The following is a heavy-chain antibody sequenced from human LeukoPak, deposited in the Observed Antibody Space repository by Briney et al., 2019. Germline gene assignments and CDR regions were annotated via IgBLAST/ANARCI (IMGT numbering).Heavy chain of an antibody. CDR1: GFTFSDYG. J-gene: IGHJ4*02. CDR2: IWYDGSNK. Sequence: GGSLRLSCTASGFTFSDYGMHWVRQPPGKGLEWVAIIWYDGSNKTYEDSVKGRFTISRDNSKNTLYLQMNSLRAEDTAVYYCARGVDYYENSGTIDYWGQGTLVTVSS. CDR3: ARGVDYYENSGTIDY. V-gene: IGHV3-33*01. D-gene: IGHD3-22*01.